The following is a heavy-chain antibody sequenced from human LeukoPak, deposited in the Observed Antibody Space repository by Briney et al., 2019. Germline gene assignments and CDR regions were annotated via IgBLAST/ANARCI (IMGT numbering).Heavy chain of an antibody. V-gene: IGHV1-46*01. Sequence: ASVKVSCKASGYTFTRYYMHWVRQAPGQGLEWMGIINPSGGSTSYAQKFQGRVTMTRDTSTSTAYMELRSLRSDDTAVYYCARDRRGYYVGDFDYWGQGTLVTVSS. CDR3: ARDRRGYYVGDFDY. CDR2: INPSGGST. D-gene: IGHD3-10*02. J-gene: IGHJ4*02. CDR1: GYTFTRYY.